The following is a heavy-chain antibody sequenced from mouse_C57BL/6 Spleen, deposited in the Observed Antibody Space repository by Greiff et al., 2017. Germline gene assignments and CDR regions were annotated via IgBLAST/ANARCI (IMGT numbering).Heavy chain of an antibody. V-gene: IGHV1-74*01. Sequence: QVQLKQPGAELVKPGASVKVSCKASGYTFTSYWMHWVKQRPGQGLEWIGRIHPSDSDTNYNQKFKGKATLTVDKSSSTAYMQLSSLTSEDSAVYYCAIDSNYGGVAYWGQGTLVTVSA. CDR2: IHPSDSDT. J-gene: IGHJ3*01. D-gene: IGHD2-5*01. CDR3: AIDSNYGGVAY. CDR1: GYTFTSYW.